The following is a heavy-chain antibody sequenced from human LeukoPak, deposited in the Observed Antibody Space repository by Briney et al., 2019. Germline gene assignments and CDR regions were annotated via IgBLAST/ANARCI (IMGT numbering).Heavy chain of an antibody. CDR3: ARGTGYYDGFDY. J-gene: IGHJ4*02. V-gene: IGHV4-59*01. CDR1: GGSISSYY. D-gene: IGHD3-3*01. CDR2: IYYSGST. Sequence: PSETLSLTCTVSGGSISSYYWSWIRQPPGKGLEWIGYIYYSGSTNYNPSLKSRVTISVDTSKNQFSLKLSSVTAADTAVYYCARGTGYYDGFDYWGQGTLVTVSS.